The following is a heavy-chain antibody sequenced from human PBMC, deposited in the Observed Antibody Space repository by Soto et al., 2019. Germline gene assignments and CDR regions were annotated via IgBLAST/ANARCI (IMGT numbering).Heavy chain of an antibody. J-gene: IGHJ5*02. CDR3: ARHPVYCTNGVCLYNWFDP. Sequence: SETLSLTCTVSGGSISSSSYYWGWIRQPPGKGLEWIGSIYYSGSTYYNPSLKSRVTISVDTSKNQFSLKLCSVTAADTAVYYCARHPVYCTNGVCLYNWFDPWGQGTLVTVSS. D-gene: IGHD2-8*01. V-gene: IGHV4-39*01. CDR1: GGSISSSSYY. CDR2: IYYSGST.